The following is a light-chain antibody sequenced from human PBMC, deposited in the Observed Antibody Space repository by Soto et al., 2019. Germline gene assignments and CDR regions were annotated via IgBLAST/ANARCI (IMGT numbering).Light chain of an antibody. CDR2: GAS. J-gene: IGKJ4*01. V-gene: IGKV3-20*01. Sequence: IVLTQSPGTLSLSPGERATLSCRASQTVSNNFLAWYQEKPGRGPRLLIYGASTRATGIPDRFSGSGSGTDFTLTISRLEPEDFAVYYCQQFSSYPLTFGGGTKVDIK. CDR1: QTVSNNF. CDR3: QQFSSYPLT.